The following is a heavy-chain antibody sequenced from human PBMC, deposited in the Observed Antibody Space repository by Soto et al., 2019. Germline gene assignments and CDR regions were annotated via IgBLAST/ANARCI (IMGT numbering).Heavy chain of an antibody. CDR1: GFTFSSYG. J-gene: IGHJ6*02. D-gene: IGHD3-10*01. CDR2: ILYDGSNK. CDR3: ASVLLGDGLDV. V-gene: IGHV3-30*03. Sequence: QVQLVASGGGVVQPGRSLRLSCAASGFTFSSYGMHWVRQAPGKGLEWVAVILYDGSNKYYADSVKGRFTISRVNSKNTLYLQMNSLRAEDTAVYYCASVLLGDGLDVWGQGTTVTVSS.